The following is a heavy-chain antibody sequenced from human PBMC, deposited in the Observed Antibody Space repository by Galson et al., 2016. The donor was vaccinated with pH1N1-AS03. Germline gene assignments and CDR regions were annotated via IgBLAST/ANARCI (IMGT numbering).Heavy chain of an antibody. J-gene: IGHJ4*02. CDR1: GFTFSFYA. CDR2: ITAVRST. D-gene: IGHD3-10*01. V-gene: IGHV3-23*01. CDR3: AKDGYGSGSYYTLSFDS. Sequence: SLRLSCATSGFTFSFYAMTWVRQAPGKGLEWVSSITAVRSTYYADSVNGRFTISRDNSKRTLYLQMNNVRAEDTALYYCAKDGYGSGSYYTLSFDSWGQGTLVTVSS.